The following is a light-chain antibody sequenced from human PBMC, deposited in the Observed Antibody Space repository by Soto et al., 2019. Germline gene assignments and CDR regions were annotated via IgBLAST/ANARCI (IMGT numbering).Light chain of an antibody. J-gene: IGLJ3*02. CDR1: SSNIRSNT. CDR2: YNN. CDR3: ATWDDTLNVWM. V-gene: IGLV1-44*01. Sequence: QSVLTQTPSASGTPGQRVTISCSGSSSNIRSNTVNWYQQLPSTAPKLLIYYNNQRPSGVPDRFSGSKSGTSASLAISGVQSEDEADYYCATWDDTLNVWMFGGGTKLTVL.